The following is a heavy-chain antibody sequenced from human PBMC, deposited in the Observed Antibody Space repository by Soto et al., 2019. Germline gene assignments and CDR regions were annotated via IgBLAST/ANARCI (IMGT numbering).Heavy chain of an antibody. CDR1: GGSISSYY. Sequence: SETLSLTCTVSGGSISSYYWSWIRQPPGKGLEWIGYIHYSGSTNYNPSLKSRVTISVDTSKNQFSLKLSSVTAADTAVYYCARDREYYYYMDVWGKGTTVTVSS. V-gene: IGHV4-59*01. J-gene: IGHJ6*03. CDR3: ARDREYYYYMDV. CDR2: IHYSGST.